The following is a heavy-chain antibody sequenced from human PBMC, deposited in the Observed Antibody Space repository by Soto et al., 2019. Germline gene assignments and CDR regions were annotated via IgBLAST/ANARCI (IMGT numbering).Heavy chain of an antibody. CDR1: GVSVSSPSFY. CDR3: TGKIHGGCSPQEFDD. V-gene: IGHV4-39*01. CDR2: LYYIGSA. D-gene: IGHD3-16*01. Sequence: XETLSLTCSVSGVSVSSPSFYWAWFRQSPGKGLEWIGSLYYIGSAYYSPSLKSRITISADSSRNQFSLKLVSVTAADTGLYFCTGKIHGGCSPQEFDDWGQGARWTVSS. J-gene: IGHJ4*02.